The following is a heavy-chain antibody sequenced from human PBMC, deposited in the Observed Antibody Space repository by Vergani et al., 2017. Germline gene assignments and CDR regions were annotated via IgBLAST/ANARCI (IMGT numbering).Heavy chain of an antibody. CDR3: ARGDYDFWSGYPW. D-gene: IGHD3-3*01. CDR2: IYTSGST. V-gene: IGHV4-61*02. Sequence: QVQLQESGPGLVKPSQTLSLTCTVSGGSISSGSYYWSWIRQPAGKGLEWIGRIYTSGSTNYNPSLKSRVTISVDTSKNQFSLQLSSVTAADTAVYYCARGDYDFWSGYPWWGQGTLVTVSS. CDR1: GGSISSGSYY. J-gene: IGHJ4*02.